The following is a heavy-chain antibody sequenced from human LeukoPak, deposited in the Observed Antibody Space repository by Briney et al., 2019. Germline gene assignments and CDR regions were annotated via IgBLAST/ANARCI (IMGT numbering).Heavy chain of an antibody. CDR1: GFTFSDYY. Sequence: GGSLRLSCAASGFTFSDYYMSWIRQAPGKGLEWVSYISSSGSTIYYADSVKGRFTISRDNAKNSLYLQMNSLRDEDTAVYYCARYDYDSSGYYYGLDYWGQGTLVTVSS. J-gene: IGHJ4*02. CDR2: ISSSGSTI. V-gene: IGHV3-11*04. D-gene: IGHD3-22*01. CDR3: ARYDYDSSGYYYGLDY.